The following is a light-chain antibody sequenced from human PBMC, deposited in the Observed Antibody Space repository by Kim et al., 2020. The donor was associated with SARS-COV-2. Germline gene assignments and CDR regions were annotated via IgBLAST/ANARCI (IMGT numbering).Light chain of an antibody. V-gene: IGLV2-8*01. CDR3: CSYAGSKVV. CDR1: ISDVGGYNY. Sequence: PGKSAPISGTGTISDVGGYNYVSGYQQEPGKAPKFMIYEVSKRPSGVPDRFSGSKSGNTASLTVSGLQAEDEADYYCCSYAGSKVVFGGGTQLTVL. J-gene: IGLJ2*01. CDR2: EVS.